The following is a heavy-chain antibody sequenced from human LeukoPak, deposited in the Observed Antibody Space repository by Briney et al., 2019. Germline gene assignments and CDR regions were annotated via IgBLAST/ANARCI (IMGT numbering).Heavy chain of an antibody. V-gene: IGHV1-2*02. CDR3: ARDQPYYYGSGSSSHSDY. J-gene: IGHJ4*02. Sequence: GSVKVSCKASGYTFTGYYMYWGRQAPGQGLGWMGWIYPNSGGTNYAQKFQGRVTMTRDTSISTAYMELSRLRSDDTAVYYCARDQPYYYGSGSSSHSDYWGQGTLVTVSS. CDR2: IYPNSGGT. CDR1: GYTFTGYY. D-gene: IGHD3-10*01.